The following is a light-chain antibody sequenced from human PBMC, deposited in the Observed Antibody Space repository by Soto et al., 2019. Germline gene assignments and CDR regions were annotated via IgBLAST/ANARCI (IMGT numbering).Light chain of an antibody. CDR3: VAWDDSLSGLV. Sequence: GTXGHRIIISCSGTSANIGNNFVCWYQHLPGMAPKLLIYSTDQRPSGVPDRFSGSKSGTSASLAISGLRSEDEADYYCVAWDDSLSGLVFGTGTKVTVL. CDR1: SANIGNNF. CDR2: STD. J-gene: IGLJ1*01. V-gene: IGLV1-47*02.